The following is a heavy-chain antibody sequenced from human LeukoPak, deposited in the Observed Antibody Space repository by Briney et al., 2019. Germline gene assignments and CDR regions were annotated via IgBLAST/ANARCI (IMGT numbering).Heavy chain of an antibody. CDR1: GFTFSSYS. D-gene: IGHD4-17*01. Sequence: GGSLRLSCAASGFTFSSYSMNWVHQAPGKGLEWVSSISSSSSYIYYADSVKGRFTISRDNAKNTLYLQMNSLRAEDTAVYYCASGGYGDGFDYWGQGTLVTVSS. CDR3: ASGGYGDGFDY. V-gene: IGHV3-21*01. J-gene: IGHJ4*02. CDR2: ISSSSSYI.